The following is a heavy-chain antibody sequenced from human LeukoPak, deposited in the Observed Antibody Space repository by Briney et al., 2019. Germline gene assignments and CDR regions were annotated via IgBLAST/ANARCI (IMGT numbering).Heavy chain of an antibody. V-gene: IGHV1-18*01. D-gene: IGHD4-23*01. CDR3: ARRPVGYYYYYMDV. Sequence: ASVKVSCKASGYTFTSYGVSWVRQAPGQGLEWMGWISGYNGNTNNAQKLQGRVTMTTDTSTSTAYMELRSLRSDDTAVYYCARRPVGYYYYYMDVWGKGTTVTVSS. CDR1: GYTFTSYG. CDR2: ISGYNGNT. J-gene: IGHJ6*03.